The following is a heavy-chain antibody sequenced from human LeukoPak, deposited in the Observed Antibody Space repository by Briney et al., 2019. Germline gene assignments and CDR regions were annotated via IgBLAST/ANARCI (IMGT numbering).Heavy chain of an antibody. Sequence: SETLSLTCTVSGVSIGNSDYYWGWIRQPPGKGLEWIGSIYYSGSTYYNPSLKSRVTISVDMSKNQFSLKLSSVTAADTAVYYCARGGAGLYYYMDVWGKGTTVTVSS. CDR2: IYYSGST. CDR1: GVSIGNSDYY. CDR3: ARGGAGLYYYMDV. J-gene: IGHJ6*03. V-gene: IGHV4-39*07.